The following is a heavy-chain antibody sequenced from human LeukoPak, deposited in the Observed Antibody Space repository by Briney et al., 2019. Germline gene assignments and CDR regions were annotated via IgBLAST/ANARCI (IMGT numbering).Heavy chain of an antibody. CDR3: ARDYMVRGVMPLFDP. D-gene: IGHD3-10*01. CDR2: IKQDGSEK. V-gene: IGHV3-7*01. J-gene: IGHJ5*02. CDR1: GFTFNNFW. Sequence: GGSLRLSCAASGFTFNNFWMSWVRQAPGKGLEWVANIKQDGSEKYYVDSVKGRFIISRDNAKNSLYLQMNSLRAEDTAVYYCARDYMVRGVMPLFDPWGQGTLVTVSS.